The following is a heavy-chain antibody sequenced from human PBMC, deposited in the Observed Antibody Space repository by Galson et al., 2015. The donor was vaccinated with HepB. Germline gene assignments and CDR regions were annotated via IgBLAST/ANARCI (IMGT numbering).Heavy chain of an antibody. V-gene: IGHV4-39*01. J-gene: IGHJ4*02. CDR2: FYYTGNT. CDR3: ARQESESKTYAADN. Sequence: LSLTCTVSGGSISSSSYYWGWLRQPPGKGLEWIGSFYYTGNTHYNPSLKRRVTISGDTSNNQFSLKLNPVTAADTAVDYCARQESESKTYAADNWGQGTLVTVSS. CDR1: GGSISSSSYY. D-gene: IGHD2-2*01.